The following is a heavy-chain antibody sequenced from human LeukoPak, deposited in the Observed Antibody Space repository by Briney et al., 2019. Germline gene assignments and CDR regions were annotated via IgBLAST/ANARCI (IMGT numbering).Heavy chain of an antibody. J-gene: IGHJ4*02. D-gene: IGHD2-21*02. CDR3: ATLGINCGGDCYYYFDY. V-gene: IGHV1-24*01. CDR2: FDPEDGET. CDR1: GYTLTELS. Sequence: ASVKVSCKVSGYTLTELSMHWVRQAPGKGLEWMGGFDPEDGETIYAQKFQGRVTMTEDTSTDTAYMELSGLRSEDTAVYYCATLGINCGGDCYYYFDYWGQGTLVTVSS.